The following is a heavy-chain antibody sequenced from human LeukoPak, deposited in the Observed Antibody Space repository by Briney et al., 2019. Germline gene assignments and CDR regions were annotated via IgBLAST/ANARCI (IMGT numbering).Heavy chain of an antibody. V-gene: IGHV4-61*01. J-gene: IGHJ4*02. CDR3: ARGPYYYDSSGYFDY. D-gene: IGHD3-22*01. CDR1: GGSVSSGSYY. CDR2: IHYSGST. Sequence: SETLSLTCTVSGGSVSSGSYYWSWIRQPPGKGLEWIGNIHYSGSTNYNPSLKSRVTISVDTSMNRFSLKLSSVTAADTAVYYCARGPYYYDSSGYFDYWGQGTRVTVSS.